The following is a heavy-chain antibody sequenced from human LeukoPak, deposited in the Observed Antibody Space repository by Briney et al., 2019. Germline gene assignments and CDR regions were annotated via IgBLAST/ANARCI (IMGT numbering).Heavy chain of an antibody. CDR2: ISSSSSSI. CDR3: ARDSDYDILTGYYKNYFDY. Sequence: GGSLSLSCAASGLTFSSYSMNWVRQAPGKGLEWVSSISSSSSSIYYADSVKGRFTISRDNAKNSLYLQMNSLRAEDTAVYYCARDSDYDILTGYYKNYFDYWGQGTLVTVSS. V-gene: IGHV3-21*01. D-gene: IGHD3-9*01. J-gene: IGHJ4*02. CDR1: GLTFSSYS.